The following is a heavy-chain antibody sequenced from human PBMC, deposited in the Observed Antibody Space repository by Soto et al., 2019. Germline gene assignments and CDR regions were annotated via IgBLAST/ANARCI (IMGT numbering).Heavy chain of an antibody. V-gene: IGHV1-18*04. CDR1: GYTFSDYY. CDR2: INPNSGNT. Sequence: ASVKDSCTSSGYTFSDYYIHGVRQAPGQGLEWMGWINPNSGNTNYAQKLQGRVTMTTDTSTSTAYMELRSLRSDDTAVYYCARGYGSSNYYGMDVWGQGTTVTVS. J-gene: IGHJ6*02. CDR3: ARGYGSSNYYGMDV. D-gene: IGHD2-2*01.